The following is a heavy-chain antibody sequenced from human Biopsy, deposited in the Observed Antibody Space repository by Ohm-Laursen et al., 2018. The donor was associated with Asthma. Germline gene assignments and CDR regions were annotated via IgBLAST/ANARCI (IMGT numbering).Heavy chain of an antibody. D-gene: IGHD6-19*01. V-gene: IGHV1-69*01. J-gene: IGHJ6*02. CDR2: IMTVFGTT. CDR1: GGTFSNFA. CDR3: ARCQVGYSSGWSLLLKKIYYSGMDI. Sequence: SSVKVSCKVPGGTFSNFAISWVRQAPGQGLEWLGGIMTVFGTTNYAQKFQGRVTITADESTSTAYMEVTSLRSEDTAIYYCARCQVGYSSGWSLLLKKIYYSGMDIWGQGTTVTVSS.